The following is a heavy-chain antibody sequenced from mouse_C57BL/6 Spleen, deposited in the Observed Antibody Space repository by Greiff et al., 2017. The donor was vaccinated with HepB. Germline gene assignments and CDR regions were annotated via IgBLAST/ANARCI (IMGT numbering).Heavy chain of an antibody. D-gene: IGHD2-5*01. V-gene: IGHV5-9-1*02. Sequence: EVQVVESGEGLVKPGGSLKLSCAASGFTFSSYAMSWVRQTPEKRLEWVAYISSGGDYIYYADTVKGRFTISRDNARNTLYLQMSSLKSEDTAMYYCTRDGDSNYFDYWGQGTTLTVSS. CDR2: ISSGGDYI. CDR1: GFTFSSYA. CDR3: TRDGDSNYFDY. J-gene: IGHJ2*01.